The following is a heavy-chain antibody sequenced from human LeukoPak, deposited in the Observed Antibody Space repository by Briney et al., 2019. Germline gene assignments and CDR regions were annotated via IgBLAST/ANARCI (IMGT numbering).Heavy chain of an antibody. CDR3: RLLWFGESSYYYMDV. J-gene: IGHJ6*03. CDR2: IIPIFGTA. V-gene: IGHV1-69*01. CDR1: GGTFSSYA. Sequence: GSSVKVSCKASGGTFSSYAISWVRQAPGQGLEWMGGIIPIFGTANYAQKFQGRVTITADESTSTAYMELSSLRSEDTAVYYCRLLWFGESSYYYMDVWGKGTTVTVSS. D-gene: IGHD3-10*01.